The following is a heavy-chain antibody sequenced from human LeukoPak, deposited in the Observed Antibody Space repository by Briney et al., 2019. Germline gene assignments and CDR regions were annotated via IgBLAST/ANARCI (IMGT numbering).Heavy chain of an antibody. D-gene: IGHD1-26*01. Sequence: PGGSPRLSCAASGFTFSNYWMTWVRQTPGKGLQWVAHIRQDGGEKYWVDSVKGRFTISRDNARTSMYLQMNNLRVEDTAIYYCARAHRWELHPGLDYWGQGTLVTVSS. CDR1: GFTFSNYW. CDR3: ARAHRWELHPGLDY. V-gene: IGHV3-7*04. CDR2: IRQDGGEK. J-gene: IGHJ4*02.